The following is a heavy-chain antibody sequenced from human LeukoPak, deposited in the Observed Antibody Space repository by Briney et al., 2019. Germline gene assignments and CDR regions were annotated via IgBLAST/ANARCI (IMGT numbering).Heavy chain of an antibody. CDR1: GFTFSSHW. D-gene: IGHD4-17*01. V-gene: IGHV3-7*01. CDR3: ARGPNFGDYVDFLDS. J-gene: IGHJ4*02. CDR2: IRQGGSQK. Sequence: GGSLRLSCAASGFTFSSHWMTWVRLAPGKGLEWVANIRQGGSQKYYVDSVKGRFTISRDDAKSTLFLQMNNLRAEDSALYYCARGPNFGDYVDFLDSWGQGTLVTVSS.